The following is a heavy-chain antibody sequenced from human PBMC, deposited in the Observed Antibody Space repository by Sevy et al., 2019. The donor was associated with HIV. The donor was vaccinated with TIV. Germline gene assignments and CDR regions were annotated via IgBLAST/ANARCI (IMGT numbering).Heavy chain of an antibody. CDR2: IYSGGST. J-gene: IGHJ4*02. CDR3: ARLSYYYDSSGYVY. Sequence: GGSLRLSCAASGFTVSSNYMSWVRQAPGKGLEWVSVIYSGGSTYYADSVKGRFTISRDNSKNTLYLQMNSLRAEDTAMYYCARLSYYYDSSGYVYWGQGTLVTVSS. V-gene: IGHV3-53*01. D-gene: IGHD3-22*01. CDR1: GFTVSSNY.